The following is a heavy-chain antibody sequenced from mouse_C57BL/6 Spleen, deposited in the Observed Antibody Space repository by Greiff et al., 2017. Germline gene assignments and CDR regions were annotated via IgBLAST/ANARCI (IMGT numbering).Heavy chain of an antibody. Sequence: QVQLQQPGAELVKPGASVKMSCKASGYTFTSYWITWVKQRPGQGLEWIGDIYPGSGSTNYNEKFKSNATMTVDTSSSTAYMQLSSLTSEDSAVYYCARGDIRYSNYAMDYWGQGTSVTVSS. CDR2: IYPGSGST. V-gene: IGHV1-55*01. CDR1: GYTFTSYW. D-gene: IGHD2-5*01. J-gene: IGHJ4*01. CDR3: ARGDIRYSNYAMDY.